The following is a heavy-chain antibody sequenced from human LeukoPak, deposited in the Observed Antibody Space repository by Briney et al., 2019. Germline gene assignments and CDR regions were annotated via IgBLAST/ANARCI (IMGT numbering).Heavy chain of an antibody. D-gene: IGHD6-13*01. V-gene: IGHV1-69*04. CDR2: IIPILGIA. CDR3: ARDRGYSSSWYAPRYYYYGMDG. Sequence: SATVSCKASGGTFSSYAISWVRQAPGQRLEWMGRIIPILGIANYAQKFQGRVTITADKSTSTAYMELSSLRYEDTAVYYCARDRGYSSSWYAPRYYYYGMDGWGPGTTVTVSS. J-gene: IGHJ6*02. CDR1: GGTFSSYA.